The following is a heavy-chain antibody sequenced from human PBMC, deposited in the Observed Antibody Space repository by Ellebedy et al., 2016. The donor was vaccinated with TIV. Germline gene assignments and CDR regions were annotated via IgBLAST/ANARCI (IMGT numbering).Heavy chain of an antibody. V-gene: IGHV3-23*01. J-gene: IGHJ4*02. CDR2: ISGGASNT. D-gene: IGHD6-19*01. CDR1: GFTFSSYG. Sequence: PGGSLRLSCAASGFTFSSYGMHWVRQAPGKGLEWVSSISGGASNTHYADSVRGRFTISRDNSKHTLFLLMNSLRAEDTAIYYCAKHSVAATLGCFDHWGQGTLITVSS. CDR3: AKHSVAATLGCFDH.